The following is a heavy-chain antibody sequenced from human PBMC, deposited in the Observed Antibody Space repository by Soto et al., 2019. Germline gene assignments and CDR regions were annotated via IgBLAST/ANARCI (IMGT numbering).Heavy chain of an antibody. CDR2: ISGSGGST. V-gene: IGHV3-23*01. CDR1: GFTFSSLA. J-gene: IGHJ4*02. D-gene: IGHD4-17*01. CDR3: AKAFWTTVTHFDY. Sequence: GGSLRLSCAASGFTFSSLAMSRVRQAPGKGLEWVSAISGSGGSTHYADSVKGRFTISRDNSKNTLYLQMNSLRAEDTAVYYCAKAFWTTVTHFDYWGQGTLVTVSS.